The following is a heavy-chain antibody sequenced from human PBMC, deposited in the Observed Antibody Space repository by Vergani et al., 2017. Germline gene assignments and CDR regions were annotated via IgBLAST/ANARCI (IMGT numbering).Heavy chain of an antibody. D-gene: IGHD6-19*01. V-gene: IGHV3-15*01. J-gene: IGHJ4*02. CDR1: GLRFKDAW. CDR3: TTLDLIALSAMFDY. Sequence: EVQLVESGGGLVPPGRSLRLSCAASGLRFKDAWMAWVRQTPGQGLEWVGHIKTKDHDDATDYSAAVKGRFIISRDDSTSTIYLQMNRLKTEDTGVYYCTTLDLIALSAMFDYWGRGTLVSVSS. CDR2: IKTKDHDDAT.